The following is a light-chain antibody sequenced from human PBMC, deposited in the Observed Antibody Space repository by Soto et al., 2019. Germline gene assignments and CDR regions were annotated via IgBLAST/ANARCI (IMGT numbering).Light chain of an antibody. J-gene: IGKJ5*01. CDR2: GAS. CDR3: QQHDDWPPIT. CDR1: QSVSTK. V-gene: IGKV3D-15*01. Sequence: RVTTQSPATLSVSPGERATLSCRASQSVSTKLAWYQQKPGQAPRLLIYGASTRATGIPARFSGSGSGTEFTLTVSSLQSEDFAVYYCQQHDDWPPITFGQGTRLEIK.